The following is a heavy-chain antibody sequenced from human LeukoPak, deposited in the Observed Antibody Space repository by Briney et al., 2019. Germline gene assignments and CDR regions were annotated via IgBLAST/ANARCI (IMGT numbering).Heavy chain of an antibody. CDR2: IIPILGIA. CDR1: GGTFSSYA. D-gene: IGHD3-16*01. CDR3: ARGDYVWGNQHNWFDP. V-gene: IGHV1-69*04. Sequence: GASVKVSCKASGGTFSSYAISWVRQAPGQGLEWMGRIIPILGIANYAQKFQGRVTITADKSTSTAYMELSSLRAEDTAVYYCARGDYVWGNQHNWFDPWGQGTLVTVSS. J-gene: IGHJ5*02.